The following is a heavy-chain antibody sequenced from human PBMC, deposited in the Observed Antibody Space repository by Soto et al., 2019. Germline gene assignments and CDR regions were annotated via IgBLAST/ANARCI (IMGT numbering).Heavy chain of an antibody. D-gene: IGHD2-2*01. CDR1: GYTFTSYG. J-gene: IGHJ6*02. CDR2: ISAYNGNT. Sequence: ASVKVSCKASGYTFTSYGISWVRQAPGQGLEWMGWISAYNGNTNYAQKLQGRVTMTTDTSTSTAYMELRSLRSDDTAVYYCAREGAIVVVPAAIYYYYYGMDVWGQGTTVTVYS. CDR3: AREGAIVVVPAAIYYYYYGMDV. V-gene: IGHV1-18*04.